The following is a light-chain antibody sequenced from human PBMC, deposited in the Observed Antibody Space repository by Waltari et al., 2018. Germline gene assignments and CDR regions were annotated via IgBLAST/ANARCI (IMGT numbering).Light chain of an antibody. CDR1: QTISRY. Sequence: DIQMTQSPSSLSASVGDRDPITCQASQTISRYLNWYQQKPGKAPNLLIYAASSLQSGVPSRFSGSGSGRDFTLIITSLQPEDFATYYCQQSYSFTRTFGQGTKVEIK. V-gene: IGKV1-39*01. CDR2: AAS. J-gene: IGKJ1*01. CDR3: QQSYSFTRT.